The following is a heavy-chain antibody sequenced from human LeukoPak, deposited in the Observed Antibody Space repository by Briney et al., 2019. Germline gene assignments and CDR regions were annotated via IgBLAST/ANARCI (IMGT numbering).Heavy chain of an antibody. V-gene: IGHV1-8*03. D-gene: IGHD5-18*01. CDR1: GYTFTDFG. Sequence: ASVKVSCKASGYTFTDFGIGWVRQATGQGLEWMGWMNPNSGNTGYAQKFQGRVTITRNTSISTAYMELSSLRSEDTAVYYCARRGYSWGDFDYWGQGTLVTVSS. CDR2: MNPNSGNT. J-gene: IGHJ4*02. CDR3: ARRGYSWGDFDY.